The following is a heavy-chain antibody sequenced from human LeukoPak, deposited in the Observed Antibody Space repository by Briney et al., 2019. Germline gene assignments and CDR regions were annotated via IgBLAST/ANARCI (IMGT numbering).Heavy chain of an antibody. CDR2: ISGTADNT. Sequence: GGSLRLSCAASGFSFSDTAMSWVRQAPGKGLEWVSTISGTADNTYYAESVKGRFSISRDNAKNTVYLQINDLRAEDTAVYYCAKDWLNSGSPLYYFDSWGQGALVTVSS. CDR1: GFSFSDTA. D-gene: IGHD5-12*01. V-gene: IGHV3-23*01. CDR3: AKDWLNSGSPLYYFDS. J-gene: IGHJ4*02.